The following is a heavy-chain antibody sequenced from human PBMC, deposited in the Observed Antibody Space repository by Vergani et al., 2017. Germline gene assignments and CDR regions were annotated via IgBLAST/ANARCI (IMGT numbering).Heavy chain of an antibody. CDR3: ARAYYYGSGSPLYYYYGMDV. Sequence: EVQLVESGGGLVKPGGSLRLSCAASGFTFSSYSMNWVRQAPGKGLEWVSSISSSSSYIYYADSVKGRFTISRDNAKNSLYLQMNSLRAEDTAVYYCARAYYYGSGSPLYYYYGMDVWGQGTTVTVSS. CDR1: GFTFSSYS. V-gene: IGHV3-21*01. CDR2: ISSSSSYI. J-gene: IGHJ6*02. D-gene: IGHD3-10*01.